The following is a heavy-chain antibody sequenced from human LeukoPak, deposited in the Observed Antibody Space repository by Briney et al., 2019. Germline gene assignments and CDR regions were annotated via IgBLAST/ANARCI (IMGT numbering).Heavy chain of an antibody. J-gene: IGHJ4*02. Sequence: GGSRRLSCAAPGFTLSNYNLNWVGRAPGRAMDWVSSITSSGTYIFYADSVKGRFTISRDNAKNSLYLQMDSLGAEDTAVYYCARSSGSDNYWGQGTLVTVSS. CDR3: ARSSGSDNY. D-gene: IGHD3-10*01. CDR1: GFTLSNYN. CDR2: ITSSGTYI. V-gene: IGHV3-21*01.